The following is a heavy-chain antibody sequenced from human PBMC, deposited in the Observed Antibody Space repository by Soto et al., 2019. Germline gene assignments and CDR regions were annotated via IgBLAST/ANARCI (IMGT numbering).Heavy chain of an antibody. D-gene: IGHD3-16*01. Sequence: PGGSLRLSCAASGFTFSSYDINWVRQAPGKGLEWVSSISSSSTYIYYAVSVKGRFTISRDNAKSSLYLQMNSLRAEDTAVYYCARYSPGGTHYGMDVWGQGTTVTVSS. CDR2: ISSSSTYI. V-gene: IGHV3-21*04. J-gene: IGHJ6*02. CDR3: ARYSPGGTHYGMDV. CDR1: GFTFSSYD.